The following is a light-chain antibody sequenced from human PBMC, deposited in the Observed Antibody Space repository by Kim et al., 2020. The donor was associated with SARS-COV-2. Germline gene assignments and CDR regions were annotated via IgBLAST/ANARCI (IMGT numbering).Light chain of an antibody. V-gene: IGKV1-16*02. Sequence: SSLGDRVTITCRASQGIGNSLAWFQQKPGRAPESLIYAASRLQSGVPSKFSGSGSGTDFTLTISSLQPEDFATYYCQQYYSFPLTFGGGTKVDIK. CDR1: QGIGNS. J-gene: IGKJ4*01. CDR2: AAS. CDR3: QQYYSFPLT.